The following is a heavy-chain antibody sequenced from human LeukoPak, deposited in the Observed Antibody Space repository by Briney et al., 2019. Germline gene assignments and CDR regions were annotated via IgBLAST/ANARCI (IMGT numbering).Heavy chain of an antibody. V-gene: IGHV3-30*18. D-gene: IGHD3-10*01. J-gene: IGHJ4*02. CDR3: AKPTRDYYGSGSAYFDY. CDR2: ISYDGSNK. CDR1: GFTFSSYG. Sequence: GGSLRLSCAASGFTFSSYGMHWVRQAPGKGLEWVAIISYDGSNKYYADSVKGRFTISRDNSKNTLYLQMNSLRAEDTAVYYCAKPTRDYYGSGSAYFDYWGQGTLVTVSS.